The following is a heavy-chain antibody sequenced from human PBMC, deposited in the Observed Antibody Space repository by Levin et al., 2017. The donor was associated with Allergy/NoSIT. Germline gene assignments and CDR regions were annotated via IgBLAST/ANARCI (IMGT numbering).Heavy chain of an antibody. CDR2: IKPDGSEK. D-gene: IGHD6-19*01. Sequence: SCVAPGFSFSDYWLTWVRQAPGKGLEWVANIKPDGSEKYYADSVTGRFNISRDNAQNSLYLQMKYLSAEDTAVYYCASPYSSDWVFDRWGPGTMVTVSS. CDR3: ASPYSSDWVFDR. CDR1: GFSFSDYW. J-gene: IGHJ3*01. V-gene: IGHV3-7*01.